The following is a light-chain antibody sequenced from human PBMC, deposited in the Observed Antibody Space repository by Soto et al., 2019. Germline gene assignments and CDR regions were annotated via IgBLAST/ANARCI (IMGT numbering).Light chain of an antibody. CDR2: GAS. Sequence: EIVLTQSPATLSLSPGDRATLSCRASQSVGSYLAWYQQKPGQAPRLHIYGASNRAPGIPARFSGSGSGTDFTLTISSLEPEDFAVYYCQQFGNSRYTFGPGTKVEIK. J-gene: IGKJ2*01. V-gene: IGKV3-11*01. CDR1: QSVGSY. CDR3: QQFGNSRYT.